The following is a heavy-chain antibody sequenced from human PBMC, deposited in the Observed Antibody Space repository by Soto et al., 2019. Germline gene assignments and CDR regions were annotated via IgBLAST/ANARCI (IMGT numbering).Heavy chain of an antibody. J-gene: IGHJ3*01. V-gene: IGHV3-53*01. Sequence: GGSLRLSCAASGLTVSGKKYVAWVRQAPGKGLEWVSALYDGDGSFYADSVKGRFTTSSDSSKTTVYLQMNGLRPDDTAVYYCATWHEREHAYDVWGQGTTVTVSS. CDR1: GLTVSGKKY. D-gene: IGHD1-1*01. CDR3: ATWHEREHAYDV. CDR2: LYDGDGS.